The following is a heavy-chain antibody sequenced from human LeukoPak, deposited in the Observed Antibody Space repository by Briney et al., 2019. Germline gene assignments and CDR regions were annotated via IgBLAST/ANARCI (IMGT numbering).Heavy chain of an antibody. Sequence: SSETLSLTCTVSGGSISSGDHYWSWIRQPPGKGLEWIGYIYYSGSTYYNPSLKSRVTISVDTSKNQFSLKLSSVTAADTAVYYCARGHPDHFDYWGQGTLVTVSS. V-gene: IGHV4-30-4*01. CDR1: GGSISSGDHY. CDR2: IYYSGST. CDR3: ARGHPDHFDY. D-gene: IGHD1-14*01. J-gene: IGHJ4*02.